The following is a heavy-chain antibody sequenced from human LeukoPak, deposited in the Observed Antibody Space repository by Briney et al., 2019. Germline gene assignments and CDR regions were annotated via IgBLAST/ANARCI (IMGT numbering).Heavy chain of an antibody. J-gene: IGHJ4*02. Sequence: GASVKVSCKASGGTFSNYGISWVRQAPGQGLEWMGGIILIFGTSNYVQKFQGRVTITTDESTSTAYMELSSLRSEDTAIYYCARSGGHCSSDSCYTLGYWGQGTLVTVSS. CDR2: IILIFGTS. CDR3: ARSGGHCSSDSCYTLGY. CDR1: GGTFSNYG. D-gene: IGHD2-2*02. V-gene: IGHV1-69*05.